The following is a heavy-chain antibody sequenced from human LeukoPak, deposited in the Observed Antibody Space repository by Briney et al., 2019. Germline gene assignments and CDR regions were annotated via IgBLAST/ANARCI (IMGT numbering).Heavy chain of an antibody. D-gene: IGHD6-13*01. CDR3: ARHVSGSSWYYVIPQKRFDP. V-gene: IGHV4-59*04. CDR2: IYYSGST. CDR1: GGSIGSFY. Sequence: SETLSLTCTVSGGSIGSFYWSWIRQPPGKGLEWVGYIYYSGSTYYNPSLKSRVTISVDTSKNQFSLKLSSVTAADTAVYYCARHVSGSSWYYVIPQKRFDPWGQGTLVTVSS. J-gene: IGHJ5*02.